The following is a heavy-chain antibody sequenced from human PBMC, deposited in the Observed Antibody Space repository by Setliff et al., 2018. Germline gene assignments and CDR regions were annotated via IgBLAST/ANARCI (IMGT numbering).Heavy chain of an antibody. CDR1: GYTFTGYY. CDR3: ARGKYDILTGEYYFDF. J-gene: IGHJ4*02. Sequence: ASVKVSCKASGYTFTGYYIHWVRQAPGQGLEWMGCLNPNSGGTNSTRKFEGCVTMTRDTSISAAYMELSSLKSNDTDVYYCARGKYDILTGEYYFDFWGQGTLVTVSS. CDR2: LNPNSGGT. V-gene: IGHV1-2*04. D-gene: IGHD3-9*01.